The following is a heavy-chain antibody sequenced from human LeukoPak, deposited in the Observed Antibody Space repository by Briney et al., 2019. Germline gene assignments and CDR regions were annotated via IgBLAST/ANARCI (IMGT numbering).Heavy chain of an antibody. CDR3: ARGGSSWYSNWFDP. D-gene: IGHD6-13*01. J-gene: IGHJ5*02. CDR2: IHYSGTT. V-gene: IGHV4-59*01. CDR1: GGSISSYY. Sequence: PSETLSLTCTVSGGSISSYYWSWIRQPPGKGLEWIGYIHYSGTTNYNPSLKSRVTISVDTSKNQFSLKLSSVTAADTAVYYCARGGSSWYSNWFDPWGQGALVTVSS.